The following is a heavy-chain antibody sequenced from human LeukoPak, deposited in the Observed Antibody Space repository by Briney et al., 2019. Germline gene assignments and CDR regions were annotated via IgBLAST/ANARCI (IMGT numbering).Heavy chain of an antibody. CDR1: GYIFTSYA. CDR2: LNAGNGNT. Sequence: GASVKVSCKASGYIFTSYAMHWVRQAPGRGREWVGWLNAGNGNTKYSQKFQGRVTITRDTSASTAYMELSSLRSEDTAVYYCARAGPIDEWIKYYDYVWGSYPTYYYGMDVWGQGTTVTVSS. D-gene: IGHD3-16*01. J-gene: IGHJ6*02. CDR3: ARAGPIDEWIKYYDYVWGSYPTYYYGMDV. V-gene: IGHV1-3*01.